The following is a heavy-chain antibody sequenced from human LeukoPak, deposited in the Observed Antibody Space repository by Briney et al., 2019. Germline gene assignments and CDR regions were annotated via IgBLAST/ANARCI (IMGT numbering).Heavy chain of an antibody. Sequence: SVKVSCKASGGTFSSYATSWVRQAPGQGLEWMGRIIPILGIANYAQKFQGRVTITADKSTSTAYMELSSLRSEDTAVYYCARDHGPDYYDSSGYYSPFDYWGQGTLVTVSS. D-gene: IGHD3-22*01. CDR1: GGTFSSYA. CDR2: IIPILGIA. V-gene: IGHV1-69*04. J-gene: IGHJ4*02. CDR3: ARDHGPDYYDSSGYYSPFDY.